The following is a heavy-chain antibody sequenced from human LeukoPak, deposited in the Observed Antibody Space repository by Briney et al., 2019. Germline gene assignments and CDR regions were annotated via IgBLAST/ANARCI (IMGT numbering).Heavy chain of an antibody. Sequence: PGGSLRLSCAASGFTFSNYWMAWVRQAPGKGLEWVANIKQDGSEKYYVDSVKGRFTISRDNAKNSVYLQMNSLRVEETAMYYCARDTNYDFWSGYYTGDYWGQGTLVTVSS. CDR2: IKQDGSEK. CDR3: ARDTNYDFWSGYYTGDY. J-gene: IGHJ4*02. V-gene: IGHV3-7*01. CDR1: GFTFSNYW. D-gene: IGHD3-3*01.